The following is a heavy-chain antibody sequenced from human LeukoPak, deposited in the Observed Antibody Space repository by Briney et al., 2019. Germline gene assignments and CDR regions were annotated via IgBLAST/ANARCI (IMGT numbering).Heavy chain of an antibody. J-gene: IGHJ4*02. CDR3: ARVRAAYGDY. V-gene: IGHV3-21*01. CDR2: ISSSSSYI. D-gene: IGHD6-13*01. Sequence: GGSLRLSXAASGFTFSSYSMNWVRQAPGKGLEWVSSISSSSSYIYYADSVKGRFTISRDNAKNSLYLQMNSLRAEDTAVYYCARVRAAYGDYWGQGTLVTVSS. CDR1: GFTFSSYS.